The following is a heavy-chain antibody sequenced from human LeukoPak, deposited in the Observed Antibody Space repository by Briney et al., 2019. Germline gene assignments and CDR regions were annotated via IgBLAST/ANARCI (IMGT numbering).Heavy chain of an antibody. J-gene: IGHJ4*02. CDR1: GGSISSGGYY. V-gene: IGHV4-31*03. CDR2: IYYTGTT. D-gene: IGHD5-18*01. Sequence: SQPLSLTCTVSGGSISSGGYYWSWIRQHPGKGLEWIGYIYYTGTTYYTPSHERRVTMSVDTSKKQFSLSMTSVTAADTAIYYCARGTTDGYTYGRFDYWGQGTLVTVSS. CDR3: ARGTTDGYTYGRFDY.